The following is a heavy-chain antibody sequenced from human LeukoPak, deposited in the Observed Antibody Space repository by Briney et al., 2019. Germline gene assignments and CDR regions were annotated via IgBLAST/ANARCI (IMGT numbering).Heavy chain of an antibody. J-gene: IGHJ4*02. Sequence: VASINQDGSRKYYVGSVKGRFTISRDNANNSLSLQMNSLRAEDTAVYYCARQYSGYDPFDYWGQGTLVTVSS. D-gene: IGHD5-12*01. CDR3: ARQYSGYDPFDY. V-gene: IGHV3-7*01. CDR2: INQDGSRK.